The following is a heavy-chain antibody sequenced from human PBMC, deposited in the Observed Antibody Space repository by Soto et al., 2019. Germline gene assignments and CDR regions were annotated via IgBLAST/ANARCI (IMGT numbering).Heavy chain of an antibody. Sequence: GSLRLSCAASGFTFSSYAMHWVRQAPGKGLEWVAVISYDGSNKYYADSVKGRFTISRDNSKNTLYLQMNSLRAEDTAVYYRAREVLRFLEWYGMDVWGQGTTLTVSS. D-gene: IGHD3-3*01. CDR2: ISYDGSNK. CDR1: GFTFSSYA. CDR3: AREVLRFLEWYGMDV. J-gene: IGHJ6*02. V-gene: IGHV3-30-3*01.